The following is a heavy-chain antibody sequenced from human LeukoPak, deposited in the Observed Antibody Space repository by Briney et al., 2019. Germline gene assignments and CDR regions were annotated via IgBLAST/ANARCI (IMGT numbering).Heavy chain of an antibody. CDR2: IYYSGST. J-gene: IGHJ4*02. Sequence: SETLSLXCTVSGGSISSYYWSWIRQPPGKGLEWIGYIYYSGSTNYNPSLKSRVTISVDTSKNQFSLKLSSVTAADTAVYYCARAYGYSSGWYPLDYWGQGTLVTVSS. D-gene: IGHD6-19*01. CDR1: GGSISSYY. V-gene: IGHV4-59*01. CDR3: ARAYGYSSGWYPLDY.